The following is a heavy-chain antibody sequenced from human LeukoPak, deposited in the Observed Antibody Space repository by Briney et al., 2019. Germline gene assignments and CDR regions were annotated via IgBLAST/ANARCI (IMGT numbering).Heavy chain of an antibody. CDR2: ISSGSSTI. D-gene: IGHD4/OR15-4a*01. CDR1: GFTFKTFE. J-gene: IGHJ4*02. V-gene: IGHV3-48*03. CDR3: ARHPNLNDYGVSSPSY. Sequence: PGGSLRLSCAASGFTFKTFEMDWVRQAPGRGLEWASYISSGSSTIYYADSVKGRFTISRDNAKNSLYLQMDSLRAEDTAVYYCARHPNLNDYGVSSPSYWGQGTLVTVSS.